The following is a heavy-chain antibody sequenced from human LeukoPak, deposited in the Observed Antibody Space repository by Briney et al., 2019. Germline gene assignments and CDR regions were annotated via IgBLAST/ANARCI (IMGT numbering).Heavy chain of an antibody. J-gene: IGHJ5*02. CDR2: IYYSGST. D-gene: IGHD2-15*01. V-gene: IGHV4-39*01. CDR1: GGSISSSSDY. Sequence: SETLSLTCTVSGGSISSSSDYWGWIRQPLGKGLEWIGSIYYSGSTYYNPSLKSRVTISVDTSKNQFSLKLSSVTAANTAVYYCACSGSLQNWFDPWGQGTLVTVSS. CDR3: ACSGSLQNWFDP.